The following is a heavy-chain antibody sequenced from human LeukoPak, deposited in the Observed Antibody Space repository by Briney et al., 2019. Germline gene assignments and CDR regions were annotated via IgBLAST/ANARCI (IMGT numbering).Heavy chain of an antibody. CDR2: IYYSGST. D-gene: IGHD5-18*01. CDR3: ARALQELWPGYYYYGMDV. Sequence: SETLSLTCAVSGGSISSGGYYWSWIRQPPGKGLEWIGYIYYSGSTNYNPSLKSRVTISVDTSKNQFSLKLSSVTAADTAVYYCARALQELWPGYYYYGMDVWGQGTTVTVSS. J-gene: IGHJ6*02. V-gene: IGHV4-61*08. CDR1: GGSISSGGYY.